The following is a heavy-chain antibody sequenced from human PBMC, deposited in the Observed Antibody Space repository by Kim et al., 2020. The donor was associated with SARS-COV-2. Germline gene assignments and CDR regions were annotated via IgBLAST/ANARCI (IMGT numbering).Heavy chain of an antibody. CDR1: GFTFSNAW. J-gene: IGHJ2*01. V-gene: IGHV3-15*01. CDR2: IKSKTDGGTT. Sequence: GGSLRLSCAASGFTFSNAWMSWVRQAPGKGLEWVGRIKSKTDGGTTDYAAPVKGRFTISRDDSKNTLYLQMNSLKTEDTAVYYCTTLITARLHFDWLLFGRYFDLWGRGTLVTVSS. D-gene: IGHD3-9*01. CDR3: TTLITARLHFDWLLFGRYFDL.